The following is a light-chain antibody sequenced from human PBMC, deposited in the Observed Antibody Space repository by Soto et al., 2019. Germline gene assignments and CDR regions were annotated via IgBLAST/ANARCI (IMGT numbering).Light chain of an antibody. CDR2: EVS. CDR1: SSDIGAYKY. V-gene: IGLV2-14*01. CDR3: TSFTSSSTLWV. J-gene: IGLJ3*02. Sequence: QSALTQPASVSGSPGQSITISCTGTSSDIGAYKYVSWYQQHPGKAPKLVFYEVSNRPSGVSNRFSASKSGNTASLTISGLQAEDEADYYCTSFTSSSTLWVFGGGTKLTVL.